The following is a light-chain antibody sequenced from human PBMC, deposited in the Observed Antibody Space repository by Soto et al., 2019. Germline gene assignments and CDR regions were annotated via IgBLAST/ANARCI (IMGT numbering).Light chain of an antibody. CDR2: AAS. Sequence: DIQLTQCPSFLSASVGDRVTITCRATQDISIYLAWFQQKPGKAPKSLIYAASNLQSGVPSRFSGSGSGTEFTLTISSLQPEDFGTYHCQQLQSFPLTFGGGTKVDIK. V-gene: IGKV1-9*01. J-gene: IGKJ4*01. CDR1: QDISIY. CDR3: QQLQSFPLT.